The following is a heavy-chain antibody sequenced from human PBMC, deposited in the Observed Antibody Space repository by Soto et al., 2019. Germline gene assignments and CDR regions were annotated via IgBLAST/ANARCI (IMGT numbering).Heavy chain of an antibody. Sequence: QVQLVQSGAEVKQPGASASVSCKASGYNFTTSVVHWLRQAPGQGPEWMGWINCGSGNTVYSQKFPGRVTFTRDTSARTAYMDLNSLTSGDTAVYYCARGYTSGWTFDFWGRGTLVTVSS. J-gene: IGHJ4*02. CDR1: GYNFTTSV. D-gene: IGHD6-19*01. V-gene: IGHV1-3*01. CDR3: ARGYTSGWTFDF. CDR2: INCGSGNT.